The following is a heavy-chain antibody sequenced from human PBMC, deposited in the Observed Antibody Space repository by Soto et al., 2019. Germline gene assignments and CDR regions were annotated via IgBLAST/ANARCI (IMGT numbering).Heavy chain of an antibody. CDR2: IYYSGST. D-gene: IGHD5-18*01. V-gene: IGHV4-31*03. Sequence: TLSLTCTVSGGSISSGGYYWSWIRQHSGKGLEWIGYIYYSGSTYYNPSLKSRVTISVDTSKNQFSLKVSSVTAADTAVYYCACGYSYGFVYWGQGTLVTVSS. J-gene: IGHJ4*02. CDR3: ACGYSYGFVY. CDR1: GGSISSGGYY.